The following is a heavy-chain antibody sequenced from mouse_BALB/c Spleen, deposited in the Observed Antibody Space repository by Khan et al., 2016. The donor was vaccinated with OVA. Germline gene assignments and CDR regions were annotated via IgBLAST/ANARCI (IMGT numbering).Heavy chain of an antibody. CDR3: ARVGAAYYINDGGAMEY. J-gene: IGHJ4*01. Sequence: QIQLVQSGPELKKPGETVRISCKASGYTFTTAGMQWVQKMPGKGLKWIGWINTHSGVPKYAEDFKGRFAFSLETSANTAYLQITNLKNEDTATYFCARVGAAYYINDGGAMEYWGQGTTVTVSS. V-gene: IGHV9-4*02. CDR1: GYTFTTAG. D-gene: IGHD2-12*01. CDR2: INTHSGVP.